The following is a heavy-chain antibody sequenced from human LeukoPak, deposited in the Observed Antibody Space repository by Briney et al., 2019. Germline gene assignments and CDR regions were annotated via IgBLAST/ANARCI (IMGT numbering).Heavy chain of an antibody. CDR1: GFSLSTGAVG. CDR3: AHATLVYDSSGYYMGWFDP. D-gene: IGHD3-22*01. CDR2: VHRDDDK. Sequence: SGPTLVKPTQTLTLTCTFSGFSLSTGAVGVGWIRQPPGKALEWLALVHRDDDKRYSPSLKSRLTITKDTSRNQVVLTMTYMDPVDTATYYCAHATLVYDSSGYYMGWFDPWGQGTLVTVSS. J-gene: IGHJ5*02. V-gene: IGHV2-5*02.